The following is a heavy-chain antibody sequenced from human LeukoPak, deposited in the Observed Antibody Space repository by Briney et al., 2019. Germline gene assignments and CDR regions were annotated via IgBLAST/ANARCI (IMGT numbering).Heavy chain of an antibody. V-gene: IGHV4-59*08. CDR1: GGSFSGYY. D-gene: IGHD3-22*01. J-gene: IGHJ1*01. CDR2: IYYSGST. Sequence: SETLSLTCAVYGGSFSGYYWSWIRQPPGKGLEWIGYIYYSGSTNYNPSLKSRVTISVDTSKNQFSLKLSSVTAADTAVYYCARGVSYYDSSGYYNEYFQHWGQGTLVTVSS. CDR3: ARGVSYYDSSGYYNEYFQH.